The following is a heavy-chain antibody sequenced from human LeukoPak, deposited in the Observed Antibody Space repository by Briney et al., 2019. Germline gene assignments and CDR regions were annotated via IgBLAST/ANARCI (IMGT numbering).Heavy chain of an antibody. D-gene: IGHD3-16*01. J-gene: IGHJ4*02. CDR2: ISTDGSSA. V-gene: IGHV3-74*01. CDR3: ARVNVCPRCHFDY. Sequence: QTGGSLRLSWAASGFTFSSYWMHWVRQAPGKGLVWVSRISTDGSSAIYADSVKGRFTISRDNAKNTLYLQMNSLRAEDTAVYYCARVNVCPRCHFDYWGQGTLVTVSS. CDR1: GFTFSSYW.